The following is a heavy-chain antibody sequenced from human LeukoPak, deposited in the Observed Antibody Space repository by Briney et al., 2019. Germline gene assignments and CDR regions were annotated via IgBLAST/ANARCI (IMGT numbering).Heavy chain of an antibody. V-gene: IGHV3-23*01. Sequence: GGSLRLSCAASGFTFSSYAMSWVRQAPGKGLEWVSAISGSGGSTYYADSVKGRFTISKDNAKNTLYLQMNSLRAEDTAVYYCARAGGSTVSHSDYWGQGTLVTVSS. CDR1: GFTFSSYA. CDR2: ISGSGGST. J-gene: IGHJ4*02. D-gene: IGHD4-17*01. CDR3: ARAGGSTVSHSDY.